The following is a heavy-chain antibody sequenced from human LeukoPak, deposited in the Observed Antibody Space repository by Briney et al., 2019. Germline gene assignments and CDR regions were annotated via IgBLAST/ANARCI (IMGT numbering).Heavy chain of an antibody. CDR3: ARADYGGNSRGPVDY. V-gene: IGHV4-31*03. CDR2: IYYSGST. J-gene: IGHJ4*02. D-gene: IGHD4-23*01. Sequence: PSETLSLTCTVSGGSISSGGYYWSWIRQHPGKGLEWIEYIYYSGSTYYNPSLKSRVTISVDTSKNQFSLKLSSVTAADTAVYYCARADYGGNSRGPVDYWGQGTLVTVSS. CDR1: GGSISSGGYY.